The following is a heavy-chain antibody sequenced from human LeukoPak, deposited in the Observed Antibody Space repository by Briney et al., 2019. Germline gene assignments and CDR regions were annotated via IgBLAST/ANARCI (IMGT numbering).Heavy chain of an antibody. J-gene: IGHJ6*03. CDR2: IYSAGTT. CDR3: AKDMKTTVGLYYYYYMDV. D-gene: IGHD4-11*01. CDR1: GFTFSSYS. Sequence: GGSLRLSCAASGFTFSSYSMNWVRQAPGKGLEWVSIIYSAGTTYYADSVKGRFTISRDNAKNSLYLQMNSLRAEDTAVYYCAKDMKTTVGLYYYYYMDVWGKGTTVTVSS. V-gene: IGHV3-48*04.